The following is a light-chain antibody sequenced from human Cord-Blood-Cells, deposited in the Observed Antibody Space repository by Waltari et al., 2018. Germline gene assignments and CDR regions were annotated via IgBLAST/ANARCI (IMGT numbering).Light chain of an antibody. CDR3: QSADSSGTYV. V-gene: IGLV3-25*03. CDR2: TDS. Sequence: SYELTQPPSVSVSPGQTARITCSGDALPKQYAYWYQQKPGQAPVLVIYTDSERASGIPARFSGSSSWTTVTLTISGVQAEDEADYYCQSADSSGTYVFGTGTKVTVL. J-gene: IGLJ1*01. CDR1: ALPKQY.